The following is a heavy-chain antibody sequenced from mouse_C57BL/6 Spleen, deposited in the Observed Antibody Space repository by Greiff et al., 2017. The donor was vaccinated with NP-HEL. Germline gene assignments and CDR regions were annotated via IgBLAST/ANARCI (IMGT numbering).Heavy chain of an antibody. Sequence: EVQLQQSGPELVKPGASVKIPCKASGYTFTDYNMDWVKQSHGKSLEWIGDINPNNGGTIYNQKFKGKATLTVDKSSSTAYMELRSLTSEDTAVYYCARTTVAGYYFDYWGQGTTLTVSS. CDR2: INPNNGGT. J-gene: IGHJ2*01. CDR1: GYTFTDYN. CDR3: ARTTVAGYYFDY. V-gene: IGHV1-18*01. D-gene: IGHD1-1*01.